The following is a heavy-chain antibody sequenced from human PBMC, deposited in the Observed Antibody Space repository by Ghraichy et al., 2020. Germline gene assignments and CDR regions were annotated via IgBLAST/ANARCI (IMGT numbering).Heavy chain of an antibody. D-gene: IGHD5-12*01. V-gene: IGHV3-33*01. CDR3: ASSGYDHNHYYYYGMDV. CDR1: GFTFSSYG. CDR2: IWYDGSNK. Sequence: GGSLRLSCAASGFTFSSYGMHWVRQAPGKGLEWVAVIWYDGSNKYYADSVKGRFTISRDNSKNTLYLQMNSLRAEDTAVYYCASSGYDHNHYYYYGMDVWGQGTTVTVSS. J-gene: IGHJ6*02.